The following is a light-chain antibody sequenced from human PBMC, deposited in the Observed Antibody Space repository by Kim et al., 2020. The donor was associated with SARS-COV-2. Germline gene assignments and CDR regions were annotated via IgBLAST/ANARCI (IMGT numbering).Light chain of an antibody. CDR3: QQYNNWPPRTT. V-gene: IGKV3-15*01. CDR2: GAS. J-gene: IGKJ4*01. Sequence: EIVMTQSPATLSVSPGERATLSCRASQSVSSNLAWYQQKPGQAPRLLIYGASTRATGIPARFSGSGSGTEFTLIISSLQSEDFAVYYCQQYNNWPPRTTFGGGTKLEI. CDR1: QSVSSN.